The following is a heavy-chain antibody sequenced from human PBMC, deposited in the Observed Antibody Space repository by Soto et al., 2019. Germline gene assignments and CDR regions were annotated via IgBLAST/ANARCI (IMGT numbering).Heavy chain of an antibody. Sequence: EVQLEESGGGLVQPGGSLRLSCAASGFTFSSNWMHWVRQAPGKGLVWVSHINTDGRSTNYADSVKGRFTISRDNAKNTLYLQMNSLRAEDTAIYYCARDVGYAMDVWGQGTTVTVSS. CDR1: GFTFSSNW. CDR2: INTDGRST. V-gene: IGHV3-74*01. D-gene: IGHD3-3*01. J-gene: IGHJ6*02. CDR3: ARDVGYAMDV.